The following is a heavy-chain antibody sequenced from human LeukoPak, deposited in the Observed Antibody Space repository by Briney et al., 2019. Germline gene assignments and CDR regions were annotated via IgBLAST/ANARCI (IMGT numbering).Heavy chain of an antibody. CDR1: GLTFSSSW. D-gene: IGHD5-18*01. J-gene: IGHJ4*02. Sequence: GGSLRLSCAVSGLTFSSSWMDWVRQAPGKGLEWVASINPDGNKKYSADSVKGRFTISRDNAENSQYLQMNSLRVEDTAFYYCARDLAYSRLDYWGQGMLVTVSS. CDR3: ARDLAYSRLDY. CDR2: INPDGNKK. V-gene: IGHV3-7*01.